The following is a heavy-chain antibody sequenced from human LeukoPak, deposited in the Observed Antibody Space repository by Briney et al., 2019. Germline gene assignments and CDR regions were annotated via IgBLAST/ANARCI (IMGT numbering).Heavy chain of an antibody. Sequence: PGGSLRLSCVASGFTSSSYGMHWVRQAPGKGLEWVAVISYDGSNKYYADSVKGRFTISRDNSKNTLYLQMNSLRAEDTAVYYCAKDLYYYDSSGSYFDYWGQGTLVTVPS. J-gene: IGHJ4*02. CDR1: GFTSSSYG. D-gene: IGHD3-22*01. CDR3: AKDLYYYDSSGSYFDY. CDR2: ISYDGSNK. V-gene: IGHV3-30*18.